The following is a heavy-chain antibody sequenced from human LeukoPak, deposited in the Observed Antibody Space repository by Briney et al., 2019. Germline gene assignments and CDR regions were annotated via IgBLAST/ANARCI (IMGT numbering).Heavy chain of an antibody. J-gene: IGHJ6*03. CDR3: AKTLRVGYYYYYMDV. CDR1: GFTFSSYG. CDR2: ISYDGSNK. V-gene: IGHV3-30*18. D-gene: IGHD1-26*01. Sequence: GGSLRPSCAASGFTFSSYGMHWVRQAPGKGLEWVAVISYDGSNKYYADSVKGRFTISRDNSKNTLYLQMNSLRAEDTAVYYCAKTLRVGYYYYYMDVWGKGTTVTVSS.